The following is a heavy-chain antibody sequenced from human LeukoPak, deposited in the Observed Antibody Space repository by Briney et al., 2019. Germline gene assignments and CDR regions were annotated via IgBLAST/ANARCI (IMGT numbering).Heavy chain of an antibody. CDR1: GGSISSYY. D-gene: IGHD3-3*01. CDR2: IYYSGST. J-gene: IGHJ5*02. CDR3: AGRRITAFGEVIRSRRHYFDP. V-gene: IGHV4-59*12. Sequence: KPSETLSLTCTVSGGSISSYYWSWIRQPPGKGLEWIGYIYYSGSTNYNPSLKSRVTIPLETSKNQFSLKLSSVTAADTAVYYCAGRRITAFGEVIRSRRHYFDPWGQGSLVTVSS.